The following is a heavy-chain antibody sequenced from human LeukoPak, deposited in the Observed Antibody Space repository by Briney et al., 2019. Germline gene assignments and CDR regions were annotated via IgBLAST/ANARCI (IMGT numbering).Heavy chain of an antibody. J-gene: IGHJ1*01. CDR3: ARGPPPYCSGDSCYSFLYFHH. CDR2: MNPKSGNT. V-gene: IGHV1-8*01. Sequence: ASVTVSYKPSVYTFTSYDINWVRQATGQGLEWMGWMNPKSGNTGYAQKFQGRVTMTRNTSITTAYMELSTLRSEDSAVYYCARGPPPYCSGDSCYSFLYFHHWGQGTLVTVSS. D-gene: IGHD2-15*01. CDR1: VYTFTSYD.